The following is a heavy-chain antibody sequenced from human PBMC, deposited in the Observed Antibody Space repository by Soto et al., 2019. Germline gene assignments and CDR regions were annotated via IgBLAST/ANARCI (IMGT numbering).Heavy chain of an antibody. J-gene: IGHJ4*02. CDR1: GYTFINYG. CDR2: ISVYSGDV. Sequence: GAAVKVSSKASGYTFINYGVSWVRQAPGQRLEGVGWISVYSGDVNYAQKVQGSVTMTTDTTTSTALMELSSIRSADTAAYYCASALPVYSRRSCSHLGADFRGQGNLVTVSS. D-gene: IGHD2-15*01. V-gene: IGHV1-18*01. CDR3: ASALPVYSRRSCSHLGADF.